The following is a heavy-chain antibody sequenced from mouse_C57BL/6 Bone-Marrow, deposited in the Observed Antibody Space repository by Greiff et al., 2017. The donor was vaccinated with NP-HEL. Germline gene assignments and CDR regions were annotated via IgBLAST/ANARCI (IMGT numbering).Heavy chain of an antibody. CDR3: ASSTMVTTRTWFAY. V-gene: IGHV1-72*01. J-gene: IGHJ3*01. CDR1: GYTFTSSW. D-gene: IGHD2-2*01. CDR2: IDPNSGGT. Sequence: QVQLQQPGAELVKPGASVKLSCKASGYTFTSSWMHWVKQRPGRGLEWIGRIDPNSGGTKYNEKFKSKATLTVDKSSSTAYMQLSSLTSEDSAVYYCASSTMVTTRTWFAYWGQGTLVTVSA.